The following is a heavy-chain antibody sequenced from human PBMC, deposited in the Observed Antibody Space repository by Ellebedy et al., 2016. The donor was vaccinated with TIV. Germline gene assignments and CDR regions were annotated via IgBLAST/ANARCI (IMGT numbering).Heavy chain of an antibody. D-gene: IGHD6-19*01. V-gene: IGHV3-74*01. Sequence: GESLKISXAASGFTFSSYWMHWVRQAPGKGLVWVSRINSDGSSTSYADSVKGRFTISRDNAKNTLYLQMNSLRAEDTAVYYCARDEAVAGTEEVYYYYYGMDVWGQGTTVTASS. CDR1: GFTFSSYW. J-gene: IGHJ6*02. CDR3: ARDEAVAGTEEVYYYYYGMDV. CDR2: INSDGSST.